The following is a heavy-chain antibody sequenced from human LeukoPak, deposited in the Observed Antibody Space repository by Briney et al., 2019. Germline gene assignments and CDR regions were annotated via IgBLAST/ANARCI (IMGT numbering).Heavy chain of an antibody. J-gene: IGHJ4*02. CDR2: ISSSSSYI. Sequence: GGSLRLSCAASGFTFTSYSMNWVRQAPGQGLEWVATISSSSSYIYYADSVKGRFTISRDNAKNSLYLQMNSLRAEDTAVYYCARDATVGGTSFDYGGQGTLVTVSS. CDR3: ARDATVGGTSFDY. CDR1: GFTFTSYS. V-gene: IGHV3-21*01. D-gene: IGHD1-26*01.